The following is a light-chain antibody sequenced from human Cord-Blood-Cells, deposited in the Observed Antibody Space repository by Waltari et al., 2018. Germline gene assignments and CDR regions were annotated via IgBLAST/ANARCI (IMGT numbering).Light chain of an antibody. CDR2: DVN. V-gene: IGLV2-14*01. CDR1: SSDVGCYNY. J-gene: IGLJ1*01. Sequence: QSALTQPASVSGSPGQSITISCTGTSSDVGCYNYVSWYQQHPGKGTNLMIYDVNKRPSGVSNRFSGSKSDNTAPLTISGLQAEKEADYYCSTYTSSSTYVFGTGHKVTVL. CDR3: STYTSSSTYV.